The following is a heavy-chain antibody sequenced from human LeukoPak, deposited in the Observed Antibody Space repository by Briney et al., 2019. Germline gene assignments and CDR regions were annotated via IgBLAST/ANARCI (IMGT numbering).Heavy chain of an antibody. CDR3: ARDGSRSYYKNWFDP. CDR1: GYTFTGYY. D-gene: IGHD3-10*01. J-gene: IGHJ5*02. V-gene: IGHV1-2*02. CDR2: INPNSGGT. Sequence: GASVKVSCKASGYTFTGYYMHWVRQAPGQGLEWMGWINPNSGGTNYAQKFQGRVTMTRDTSISTAYMELSRLRSDDTAVYYCARDGSRSYYKNWFDPWGQGTLVTVSS.